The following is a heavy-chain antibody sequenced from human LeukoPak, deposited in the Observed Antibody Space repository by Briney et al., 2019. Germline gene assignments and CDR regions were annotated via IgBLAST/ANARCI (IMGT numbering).Heavy chain of an antibody. CDR1: GFTFSSYG. CDR3: ANLYVTTPYYFDY. D-gene: IGHD4-17*01. Sequence: PGGSLRLSCAASGFTFSSYGMHWVRQAPGKGLEWVAVISYDGSNKYYADSVKGRFTISRDNSKNTLYLQMNSLRAEDTAVYYCANLYVTTPYYFDYWGQGTLVTVSS. J-gene: IGHJ4*02. V-gene: IGHV3-30*18. CDR2: ISYDGSNK.